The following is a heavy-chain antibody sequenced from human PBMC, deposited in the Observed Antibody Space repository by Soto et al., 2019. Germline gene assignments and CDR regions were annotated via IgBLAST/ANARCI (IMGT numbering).Heavy chain of an antibody. J-gene: IGHJ5*02. V-gene: IGHV4-59*08. CDR2: IYYSGST. CDR3: ARGGSNWFDP. D-gene: IGHD3-16*01. CDR1: GGSISSYY. Sequence: SETLSLTCTVSGGSISSYYWSWIRQPPGKGLEWIGYIYYSGSTNYNPSLKSRVTISVDTSKNQFSLKLSSVTAADTAVYYCARGGSNWFDPWGQGTLVTVSS.